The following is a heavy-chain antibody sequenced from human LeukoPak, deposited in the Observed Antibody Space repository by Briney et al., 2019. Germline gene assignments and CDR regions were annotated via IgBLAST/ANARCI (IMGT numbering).Heavy chain of an antibody. CDR2: INPSGGST. J-gene: IGHJ4*02. Sequence: GASVKVSCKASGYTFTSYYMHWVRQAPGQGLEWMGIINPSGGSTSYAQKFQDRVTMTRDMSTSTVYMELSSLRSEDTAVYYCARGPTTEGYFDYWGQGTLVTVSS. CDR1: GYTFTSYY. V-gene: IGHV1-46*01. D-gene: IGHD4-17*01. CDR3: ARGPTTEGYFDY.